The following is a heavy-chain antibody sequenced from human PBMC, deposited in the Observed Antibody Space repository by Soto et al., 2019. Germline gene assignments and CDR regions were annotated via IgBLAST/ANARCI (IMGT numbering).Heavy chain of an antibody. V-gene: IGHV3-48*03. J-gene: IGHJ6*02. CDR3: ARWRQTTSYGMDV. CDR1: GFTFSNYE. Sequence: EVQLVESGGGLVQPGGSLRLSCAASGFTFSNYEMNWVRQAPGKGLEWISYISGSGNVVTYADSVKGRLTISRDNAKHSLYLQMISLRDADTAVYYFARWRQTTSYGMDVWGQGTTLSVSS. CDR2: ISGSGNVV. D-gene: IGHD4-17*01.